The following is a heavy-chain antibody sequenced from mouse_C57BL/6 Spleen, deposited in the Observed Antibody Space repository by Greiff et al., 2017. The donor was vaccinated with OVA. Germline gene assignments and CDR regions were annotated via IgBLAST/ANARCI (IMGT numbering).Heavy chain of an antibody. V-gene: IGHV1-80*01. D-gene: IGHD1-1*01. CDR1: GYAFSSYW. Sequence: QVQLQQSGAELAKPGASVKISCKASGYAFSSYWMNWVKQRPGKGLEWIGQIYPGDGDTNYNGKFKGKATLTADKSSSTAYMQLSSLTSEDSAVYFCARCYGSYYFDYWGQGTTLTVSS. J-gene: IGHJ2*01. CDR2: IYPGDGDT. CDR3: ARCYGSYYFDY.